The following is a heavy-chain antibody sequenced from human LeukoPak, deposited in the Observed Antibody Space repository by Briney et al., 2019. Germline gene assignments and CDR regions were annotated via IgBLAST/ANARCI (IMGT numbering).Heavy chain of an antibody. J-gene: IGHJ4*02. V-gene: IGHV3-74*01. CDR1: GFTFSGYW. D-gene: IGHD3-16*01. CDR2: INSDGSST. CDR3: ATLGDRSDY. Sequence: GGSLRLSCAASGFTFSGYWMHWVRQAPGKGLVWVSRINSDGSSTSYADSVKGRFTISRDNSKNTLYLQMNSLRAEDTAVYFCATLGDRSDYWGPGTLVTVSS.